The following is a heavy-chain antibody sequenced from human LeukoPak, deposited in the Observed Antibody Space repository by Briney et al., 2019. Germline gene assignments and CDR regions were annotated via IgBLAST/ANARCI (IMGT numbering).Heavy chain of an antibody. D-gene: IGHD5-18*01. Sequence: PGGSLRLSCAASGFTFSSYAMSWVRQAPVKGLEWVSAISGSGGSTYYADSVKGRFTISRDNSKNTLYLQMNSLRAEDTAVYYCAKAPRGSAMVTYFDYWGQGTLVTVSS. J-gene: IGHJ4*02. CDR1: GFTFSSYA. CDR2: ISGSGGST. CDR3: AKAPRGSAMVTYFDY. V-gene: IGHV3-23*01.